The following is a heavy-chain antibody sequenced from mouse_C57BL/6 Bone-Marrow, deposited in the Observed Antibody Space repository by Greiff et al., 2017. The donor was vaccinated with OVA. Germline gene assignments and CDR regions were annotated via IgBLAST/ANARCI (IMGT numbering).Heavy chain of an antibody. CDR3: ARDSNGAMDY. Sequence: EVQVVESGPGLVKPSQSLSLTCSVTGYSITSGYYWNWIRQFPGNKLEWMGYISYDGSNNYNPSLKNRISITRDTSKNQFFLKLNSVTTEDTATYYCARDSNGAMDYWGQGTSVTVSS. CDR1: GYSITSGYY. J-gene: IGHJ4*01. V-gene: IGHV3-6*01. CDR2: ISYDGSN.